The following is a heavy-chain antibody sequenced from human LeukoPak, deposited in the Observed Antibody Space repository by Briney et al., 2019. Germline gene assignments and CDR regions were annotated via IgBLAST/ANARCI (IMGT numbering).Heavy chain of an antibody. J-gene: IGHJ4*02. D-gene: IGHD1-26*01. CDR2: ISSSGSTI. V-gene: IGHV3-48*03. CDR3: ARDNWELRGYDY. Sequence: GGSLRLSCAASGFTFSSYEMNWVRQAPGKGLEWVSYISSSGSTIYYADSVKGRFTISRDNAKNSLYLQMNSLRPEDTAVYYCARDNWELRGYDYWGQGTLVTVSS. CDR1: GFTFSSYE.